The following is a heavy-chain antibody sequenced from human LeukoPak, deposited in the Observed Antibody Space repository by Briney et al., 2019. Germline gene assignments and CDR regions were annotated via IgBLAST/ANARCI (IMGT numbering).Heavy chain of an antibody. V-gene: IGHV4-59*01. CDR2: IRYSGST. J-gene: IGHJ5*02. Sequence: PSETLSLTCTVSGGSISSYDWSWIRQPLGKGLEWIGFIRYSGSTNYNPSLKSRVTISVDTSKNQFSLRLTSVTAADTAVYYCARYGSAHWFDPWGQGTLVTVSS. CDR3: ARYGSAHWFDP. CDR1: GGSISSYD. D-gene: IGHD4-17*01.